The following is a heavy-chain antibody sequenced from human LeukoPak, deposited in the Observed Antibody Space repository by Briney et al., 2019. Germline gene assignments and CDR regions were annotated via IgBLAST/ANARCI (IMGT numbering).Heavy chain of an antibody. CDR1: GYTFTSYD. D-gene: IGHD6-19*01. CDR2: MNPNSGNT. J-gene: IGHJ4*02. Sequence: GASVKVSCKASGYTFTSYDINWVRQVTGQGLEWMGWMNPNSGNTGYAQKFQGRVTMTRNTSITTAYMELNSLRSEGTAVYYCARRYSSGWYALFDSWGQGTLVTVSS. CDR3: ARRYSSGWYALFDS. V-gene: IGHV1-8*01.